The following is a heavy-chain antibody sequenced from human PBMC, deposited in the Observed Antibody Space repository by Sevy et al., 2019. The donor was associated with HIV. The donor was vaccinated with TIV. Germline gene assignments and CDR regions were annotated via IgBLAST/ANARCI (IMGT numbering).Heavy chain of an antibody. Sequence: GGSLRLSCAASGFTFSDYYMSWIRQAPGKGLEWVSCISSSGSTIYYADSVKGRFTISRDNAKNSLYLQMNSLRAEDTAVYYCAREGGYCSSTSCYTAYYYYYYGMDVWGQGTTVTVSS. D-gene: IGHD2-2*02. CDR1: GFTFSDYY. V-gene: IGHV3-11*01. CDR2: ISSSGSTI. CDR3: AREGGYCSSTSCYTAYYYYYYGMDV. J-gene: IGHJ6*02.